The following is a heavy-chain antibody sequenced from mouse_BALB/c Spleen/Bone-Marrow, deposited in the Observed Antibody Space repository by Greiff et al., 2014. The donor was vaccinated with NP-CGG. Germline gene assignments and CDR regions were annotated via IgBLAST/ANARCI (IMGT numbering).Heavy chain of an antibody. CDR3: ARLIYGSSYILDV. CDR1: GYTFTGYW. Sequence: QVQLQQSGAELVKPGASVKLSCKASGYTFTGYWMHWVKQRPGQGLEWIGEINPSNGRTNYNEKFKSKATLTVDKSSSTAYMQLSSLTSEYSAVFYCARLIYGSSYILDVWGQGTSVTVSS. D-gene: IGHD1-1*01. V-gene: IGHV1S81*02. J-gene: IGHJ4*01. CDR2: INPSNGRT.